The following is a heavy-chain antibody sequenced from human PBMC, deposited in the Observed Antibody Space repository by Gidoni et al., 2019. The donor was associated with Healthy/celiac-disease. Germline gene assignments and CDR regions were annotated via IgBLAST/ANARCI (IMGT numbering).Heavy chain of an antibody. Sequence: QVQLVESGGGVVQPGRSLRLSCAASGFTFSSDGMHWVRQAPGKGLEWVAVIWYDGSNKYYADSVKGRFTISRDNSKNTLYLQMNSLRAEDTAVYYCARDHGDLNWFDPWGQGTLVTVSS. CDR2: IWYDGSNK. CDR3: ARDHGDLNWFDP. CDR1: GFTFSSDG. V-gene: IGHV3-33*01. D-gene: IGHD4-17*01. J-gene: IGHJ5*02.